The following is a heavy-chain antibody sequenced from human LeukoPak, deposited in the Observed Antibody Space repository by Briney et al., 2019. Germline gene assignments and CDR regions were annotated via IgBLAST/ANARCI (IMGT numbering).Heavy chain of an antibody. CDR1: GDSVSSNSAA. Sequence: SQTLSLTCAISGDSVSSNSAAWNWIRQSPSRGLEWLGRTYYRSKWYNDYAVSVKSRITINPDTSKNKFSLHLNSVTPEDTGVYFCASRSRAVAPFVFDIWGQGTMVTVSS. CDR2: TYYRSKWYN. J-gene: IGHJ3*02. CDR3: ASRSRAVAPFVFDI. D-gene: IGHD6-19*01. V-gene: IGHV6-1*01.